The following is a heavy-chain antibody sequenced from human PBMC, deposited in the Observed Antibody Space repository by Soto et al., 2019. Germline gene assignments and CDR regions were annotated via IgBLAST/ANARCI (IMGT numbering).Heavy chain of an antibody. V-gene: IGHV1-3*01. CDR2: INAGNGNT. CDR3: ASSHLNYYYYYGMDV. J-gene: IGHJ6*02. CDR1: GYTFTSYA. Sequence: QVQLVQSGAEVKKPGASVKVSCKASGYTFTSYAMHWVRQAPGQRLEWMGWINAGNGNTKYSQKFQGRVTITRDTSASPAYMELSSLRSEDTAVYYCASSHLNYYYYYGMDVWGQGTTVTVSS. D-gene: IGHD3-3*02.